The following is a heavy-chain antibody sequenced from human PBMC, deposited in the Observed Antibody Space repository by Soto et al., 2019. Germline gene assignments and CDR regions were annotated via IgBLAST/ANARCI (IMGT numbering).Heavy chain of an antibody. CDR1: GGTFSSYA. CDR3: ARGGFCGLSTRCYADRFDY. D-gene: IGHD2-2*01. V-gene: IGHV1-69*12. CDR2: ISPIFGTA. Sequence: QVQLVQSGAEVKKPGSSVKVSCKASGGTFSSYAISWVRQAPGQGLEWMGGISPIFGTANYAQKFQGRGTITADESTSTAYMELSSLRTEDTAVYCCARGGFCGLSTRCYADRFDYWGQGTLVTVST. J-gene: IGHJ4*02.